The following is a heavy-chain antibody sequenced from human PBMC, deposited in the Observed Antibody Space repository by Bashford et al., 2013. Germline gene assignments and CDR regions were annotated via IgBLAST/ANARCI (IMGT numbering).Heavy chain of an antibody. CDR2: ISASGGST. D-gene: IGHD5-24*01. J-gene: IGHJ4*02. V-gene: IGHV3-23*01. CDR3: AKRSGDGYKNFDS. Sequence: GGSLRLSCAASGFTFSNYVVSWVRQAPGKGLEWVSGISASGGSTSYVDSVKGRFTISRDNSKNTLYLQMNSLRAEDTAVYYCAKRSGDGYKNFDSWGQGTLVTVSS. CDR1: GFTFSNYV.